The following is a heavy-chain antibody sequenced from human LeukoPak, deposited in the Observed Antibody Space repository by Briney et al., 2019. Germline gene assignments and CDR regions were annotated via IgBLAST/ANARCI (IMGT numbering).Heavy chain of an antibody. D-gene: IGHD2-15*01. CDR2: IYSSGST. CDR1: GASISRHY. Sequence: PSETLSLTCTVSGASISRHYWSWIRQPAGKGLEWIGRIYSSGSTNYNPSLKSRVTLSVDTSRNQFSMNLNSVTAADTAVYYCAREHSWGDFDYWGQGTLVTVSS. J-gene: IGHJ4*02. CDR3: AREHSWGDFDY. V-gene: IGHV4-4*07.